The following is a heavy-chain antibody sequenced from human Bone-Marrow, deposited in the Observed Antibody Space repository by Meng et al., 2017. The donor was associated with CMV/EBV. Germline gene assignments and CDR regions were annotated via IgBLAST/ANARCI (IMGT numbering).Heavy chain of an antibody. CDR2: IIPIFGTA. J-gene: IGHJ4*02. CDR1: GGTFSSYA. CDR3: AGGLYSSSWYGSDYFDY. V-gene: IGHV1-69*05. Sequence: SVKVSCKASGGTFSSYAISWVRQAPGQGLEWMGGIIPIFGTANYAQKFQGRVTSTTDESTSTAYMELSSQRSEDTAVYYCAGGLYSSSWYGSDYFDYWGQGTLVTVSS. D-gene: IGHD6-13*01.